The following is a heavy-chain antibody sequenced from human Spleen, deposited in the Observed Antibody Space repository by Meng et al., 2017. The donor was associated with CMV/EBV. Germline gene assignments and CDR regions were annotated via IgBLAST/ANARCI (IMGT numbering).Heavy chain of an antibody. D-gene: IGHD3-3*01. V-gene: IGHV3-23*01. J-gene: IGHJ4*02. CDR3: ASYDFWSGGLDY. CDR1: GSTFSSYA. Sequence: GGSLRLSCAASGSTFSSYAMSWVRQAPGKGLEWVSAISGSGGSTYYADSVKGRFTISRDNSKNTLYLQMNSLRAEDTAVYYCASYDFWSGGLDYWGQGTLVTVSS. CDR2: ISGSGGST.